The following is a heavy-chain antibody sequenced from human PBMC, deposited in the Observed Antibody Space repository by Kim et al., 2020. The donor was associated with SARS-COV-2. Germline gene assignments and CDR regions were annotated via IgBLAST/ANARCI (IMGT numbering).Heavy chain of an antibody. V-gene: IGHV3-7*01. D-gene: IGHD3-10*01. CDR3: AKGRGSR. CDR2: IKEDGTEK. J-gene: IGHJ1*01. CDR1: GFTFSSYW. Sequence: GGSLRLSCTVSGFTFSSYWMSWARQAPGKGLEWVATIKEDGTEKYYVDSVKGRFTISRDNARNSMFMQMNSLRAEDTAVYYCAKGRGSRWGQGTLVTVPS.